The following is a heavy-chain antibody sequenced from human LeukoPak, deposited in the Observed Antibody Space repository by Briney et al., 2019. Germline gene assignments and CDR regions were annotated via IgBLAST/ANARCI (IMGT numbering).Heavy chain of an antibody. J-gene: IGHJ6*03. CDR1: GGSIDDYF. CDR2: VSSSGST. Sequence: SETLSLTCTVSGGSIDDYFWSWIRQPAGKGLEWIGRVSSSGSTNSNPSLNRRITTSVDTSKTQISLKLSYVTAADTAVYYCARCLNTYYYDSSGYSPEHYYMDVWGTGTTVTVSS. D-gene: IGHD3-22*01. CDR3: ARCLNTYYYDSSGYSPEHYYMDV. V-gene: IGHV4-4*07.